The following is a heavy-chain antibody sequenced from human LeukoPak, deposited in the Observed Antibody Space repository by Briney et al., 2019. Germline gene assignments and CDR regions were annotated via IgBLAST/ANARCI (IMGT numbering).Heavy chain of an antibody. CDR2: IRNSGPT. V-gene: IGHV4-59*01. CDR1: YDSISDYF. D-gene: IGHD2-2*01. J-gene: IGHJ5*02. CDR3: VKSSSSRFDP. Sequence: PSETLSLTCTVSYDSISDYFWSWIRQPPGKGLQWIAYIRNSGPTRYNPSLQSRVTISLDTSKNQFSLKLTSVTAADTAIYYYVKSSSSRFDPWGQGTLVTVSS.